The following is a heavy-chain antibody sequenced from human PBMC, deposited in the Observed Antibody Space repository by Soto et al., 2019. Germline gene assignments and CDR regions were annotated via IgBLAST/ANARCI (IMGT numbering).Heavy chain of an antibody. D-gene: IGHD1-26*01. CDR2: LWYDGSNK. V-gene: IGHV3-33*01. CDR3: ARDLSVGGLDV. J-gene: IGHJ6*02. Sequence: QVQLVESGGGVVQPGRSLRLSCAASGFTFSSYGMHWVRQAPGKGLEGVAFLWYDGSNKNYADAVRGRFTISRDNSKNTLYLQMNGLRAEDTAVYYCARDLSVGGLDVRGQGTTVTVSS. CDR1: GFTFSSYG.